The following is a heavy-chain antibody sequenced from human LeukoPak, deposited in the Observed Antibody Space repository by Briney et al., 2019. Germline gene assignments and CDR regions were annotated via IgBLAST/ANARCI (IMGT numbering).Heavy chain of an antibody. CDR1: GHSISRDYS. CDR2: INHSGGT. Sequence: SETLSLTCAVSGHSISRDYSWAWIRQPPGKGLEWNGSINHSGGTYYNQSLKSRVTISRDTSKNQFSLNLNDVTAADTAVYYCARVGWRYFDWLAPWGQGTLVTVSS. J-gene: IGHJ5*02. V-gene: IGHV4-38-2*01. D-gene: IGHD3-9*01. CDR3: ARVGWRYFDWLAP.